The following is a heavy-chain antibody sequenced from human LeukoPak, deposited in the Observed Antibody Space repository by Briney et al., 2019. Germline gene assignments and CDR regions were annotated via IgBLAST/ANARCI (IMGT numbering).Heavy chain of an antibody. CDR1: GFTFSSYG. CDR3: ARDHPTVTTGWDY. D-gene: IGHD4-17*01. CDR2: IWYDGSNK. J-gene: IGHJ4*02. Sequence: PGGSLRLSCAASGFTFSSYGMHWVRQAPGKGLEWVAVIWYDGSNKYYADSVKGRFTISRDNSKNTLYLQMNSLRAEDTAVYYCARDHPTVTTGWDYWGQGTLVTVSS. V-gene: IGHV3-33*08.